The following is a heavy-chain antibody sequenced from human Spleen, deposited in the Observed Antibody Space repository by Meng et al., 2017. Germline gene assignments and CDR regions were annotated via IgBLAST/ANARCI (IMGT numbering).Heavy chain of an antibody. J-gene: IGHJ4*02. CDR2: INPSGGST. CDR1: GDTFTGYY. V-gene: IGHV1-46*01. Sequence: ASVKVSCKASGDTFTGYYMHWVRQAPGQGLEWMGVINPSGGSTSYAQKFQGRLTMTRDTYTSTVYRELSSLRSEDTAVYYCARGTDYSNSWYDYWGQGTMVTVSS. D-gene: IGHD6-13*01. CDR3: ARGTDYSNSWYDY.